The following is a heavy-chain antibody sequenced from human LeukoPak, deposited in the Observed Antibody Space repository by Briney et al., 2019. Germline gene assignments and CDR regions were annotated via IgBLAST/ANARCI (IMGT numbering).Heavy chain of an antibody. CDR1: GFPFSGSD. J-gene: IGHJ4*02. V-gene: IGHV3-73*01. D-gene: IGHD3-22*01. Sequence: GGSLRLSCAASGFPFSGSDMHWVRQASGKGLEWVGRIRGKADSYATAYAASVKGRFTISRDDSKNTAYLQMNSLKTEDTAVYYCTRLGTVIVALDYWGQGTLVTVSS. CDR3: TRLGTVIVALDY. CDR2: IRGKADSYAT.